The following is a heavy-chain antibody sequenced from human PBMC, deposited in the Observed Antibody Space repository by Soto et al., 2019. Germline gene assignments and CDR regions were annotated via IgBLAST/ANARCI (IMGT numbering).Heavy chain of an antibody. D-gene: IGHD3-3*01. CDR1: GLSFNNYA. CDR3: AKDIYFDFWSGSSFDF. J-gene: IGHJ4*02. Sequence: EVQLLESGGGLVQPGGSLRLSCTGSGLSFNNYAMSWVRQAPGKGPEWVSGISGSGDNTHYADSVKGRYTISRDNSKHTLYLQINSVKAEDTAVYWCAKDIYFDFWSGSSFDFWGQGTLISVSS. CDR2: ISGSGDNT. V-gene: IGHV3-23*01.